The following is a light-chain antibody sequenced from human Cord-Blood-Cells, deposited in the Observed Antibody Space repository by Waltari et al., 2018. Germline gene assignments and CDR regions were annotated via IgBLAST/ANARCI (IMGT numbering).Light chain of an antibody. V-gene: IGLV2-11*01. Sequence: QSALTQPRPVSGSPGQSVTISCTGTSRDVGGSHYVSWYQQHPGKAPKLMFYDVSKRPSGVPDRFSGSKSGNTASLTISGLQAEDEADYYCCSYAGSYTWVFGGGTKLTVL. CDR1: SRDVGGSHY. J-gene: IGLJ3*02. CDR2: DVS. CDR3: CSYAGSYTWV.